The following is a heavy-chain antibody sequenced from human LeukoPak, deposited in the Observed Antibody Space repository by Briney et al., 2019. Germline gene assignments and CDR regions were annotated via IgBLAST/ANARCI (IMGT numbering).Heavy chain of an antibody. Sequence: PGGSLRLSCAVSGITVSKYWMHWVRQVPGKGLVWVSRIRSDGSTTDYADSVKGRFTITRDSAKNTLYLEMNSLRVEDTAVYYCTRDANHYGGMDVWGQGTTVTVSS. CDR3: TRDANHYGGMDV. J-gene: IGHJ6*02. CDR1: GITVSKYW. CDR2: IRSDGSTT. V-gene: IGHV3-74*01.